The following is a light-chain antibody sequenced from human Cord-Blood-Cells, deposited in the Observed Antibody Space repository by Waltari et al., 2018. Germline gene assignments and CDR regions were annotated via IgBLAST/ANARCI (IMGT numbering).Light chain of an antibody. Sequence: QSVLTQPPSASGTPGQRVTISCSGSSSNIGSNYVYWYQQLPGTAPKLLIYRNNQRPSGVPARFSASKSGTSASLAISGLRSEDEADYYCAAWDDSLGVVFGGGTKLTVL. CDR3: AAWDDSLGVV. CDR2: RNN. CDR1: SSNIGSNY. V-gene: IGLV1-47*01. J-gene: IGLJ2*01.